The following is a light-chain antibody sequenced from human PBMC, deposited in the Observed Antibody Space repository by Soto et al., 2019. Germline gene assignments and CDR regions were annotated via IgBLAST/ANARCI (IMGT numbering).Light chain of an antibody. V-gene: IGKV1-5*03. Sequence: DIQMTQSPSTLFGSVGDTGTITCRASQSINKWLAWYQQKPGKAPKLLIYEVSTLESGVPSRFSGSGSGTEFTLTISSLQPDNIATYYCQQYNSFFGQGTKLEIK. J-gene: IGKJ2*01. CDR1: QSINKW. CDR2: EVS. CDR3: QQYNSF.